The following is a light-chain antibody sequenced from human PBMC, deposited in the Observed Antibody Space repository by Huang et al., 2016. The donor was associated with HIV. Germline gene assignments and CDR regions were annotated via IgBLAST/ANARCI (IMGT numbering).Light chain of an antibody. J-gene: IGKJ1*01. CDR3: QQSYSFPWT. CDR2: WES. V-gene: IGKV4-1*01. CDR1: QSVFHSSSDKTY. Sequence: DIVMTQSPDSLAVSLGERATINCKSSQSVFHSSSDKTYLSWYQKKSGQPPKLLIYWESTRESGVPDRFSGSGSGTDFTLTISSLQAEDVAVYYCQQSYSFPWTFGQGTKVEIK.